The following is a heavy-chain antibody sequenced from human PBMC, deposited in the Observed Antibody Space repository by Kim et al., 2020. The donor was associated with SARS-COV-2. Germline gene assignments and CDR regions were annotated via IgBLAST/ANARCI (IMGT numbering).Heavy chain of an antibody. V-gene: IGHV3-30*18. J-gene: IGHJ5*01. Sequence: GGSLRLSCAASGFTFSSYGMHWVRQAPGKGLEWVAVISYDGSNKYYADSVKGRFTISRDNSKNTLYLQMNSLRAEDTAVYYCAKFTFASSWPARPHNWF. CDR1: GFTFSSYG. D-gene: IGHD6-13*01. CDR2: ISYDGSNK. CDR3: AKFTFASSWPARPHNWF.